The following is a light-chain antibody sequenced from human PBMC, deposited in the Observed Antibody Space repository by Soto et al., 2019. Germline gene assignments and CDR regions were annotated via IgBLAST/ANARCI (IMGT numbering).Light chain of an antibody. CDR3: QQSYSTPWT. CDR2: DAS. V-gene: IGKV1-39*01. Sequence: ELSQLESVASSSVGDRVTVTCRASQSISGWLAWYQQKPGKAPKLLIYDASSLESGVPSRFSVSGSGTDCTLTISGLQTEDVATYYCQQSYSTPWTFGQGTKVDI. CDR1: QSISGW. J-gene: IGKJ1*01.